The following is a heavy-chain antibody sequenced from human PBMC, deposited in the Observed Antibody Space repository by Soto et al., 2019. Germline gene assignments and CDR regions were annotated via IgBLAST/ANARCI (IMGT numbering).Heavy chain of an antibody. D-gene: IGHD3-22*01. CDR3: AKSRYSDSSGDVYDY. CDR1: AFTFNNYA. J-gene: IGHJ4*02. CDR2: IGGSGRTT. Sequence: EVQLLESGGGLVQPGGSLSLSCAASAFTFNNYAMSWVRQAPGKGLEWVSGIGGSGRTTYYADSVKGRFTISRDNSNNTLFLQMNSLRAENTAVYYCAKSRYSDSSGDVYDYWGQGTLVTVSS. V-gene: IGHV3-23*01.